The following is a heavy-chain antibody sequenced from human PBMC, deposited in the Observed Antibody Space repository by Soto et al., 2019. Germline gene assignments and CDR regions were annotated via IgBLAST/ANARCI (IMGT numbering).Heavy chain of an antibody. D-gene: IGHD3-10*01. CDR2: IYYSGST. CDR1: GGSISSYY. J-gene: IGHJ4*02. Sequence: QVQLQESGPGLVKPSETLSLTCTVSGGSISSYYWSWIRQPPGKGLEWIGYIYYSGSTNYNPSLTSRVTISVDTSKNQFSLKLSSVTAADTAVYYCARSGVWFGELLYYWGQGTLVTVSS. V-gene: IGHV4-59*01. CDR3: ARSGVWFGELLYY.